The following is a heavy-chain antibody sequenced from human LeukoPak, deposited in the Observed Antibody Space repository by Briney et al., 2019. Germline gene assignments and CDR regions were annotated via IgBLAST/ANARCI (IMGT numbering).Heavy chain of an antibody. CDR1: GFTFSSYG. CDR2: ISSTSSYI. J-gene: IGHJ4*02. CDR3: ARVPGRRELDY. Sequence: GGSLRLSCAASGFTFSSYGMNWVRPAPGKGLEWVSSISSTSSYIYYADSLKGRFTISRDNAKNSLYLQMNSLRAEDTAVYYCARVPGRRELDYWGQGTLVTVSS. V-gene: IGHV3-21*01.